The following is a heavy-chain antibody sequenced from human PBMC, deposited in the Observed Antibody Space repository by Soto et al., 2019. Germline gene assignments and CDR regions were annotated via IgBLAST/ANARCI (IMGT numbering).Heavy chain of an antibody. CDR3: ARDRRVRGYSGYDSELSYGMDV. CDR2: IWYDGSNK. D-gene: IGHD5-12*01. CDR1: GFTFSSYG. V-gene: IGHV3-33*01. Sequence: GGSLRLSCAASGFTFSSYGMHWVRQAPGKGLEWVAVIWYDGSNKYYADSVKGRFTISRDNSKNTLYLQMNSLRAEETAVYYCARDRRVRGYSGYDSELSYGMDVWGQGTTVTVSS. J-gene: IGHJ6*02.